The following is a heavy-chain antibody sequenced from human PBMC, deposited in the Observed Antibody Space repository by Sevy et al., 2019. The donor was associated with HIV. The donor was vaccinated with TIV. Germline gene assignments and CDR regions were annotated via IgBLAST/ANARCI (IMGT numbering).Heavy chain of an antibody. J-gene: IGHJ3*02. CDR3: VKGYYYDSSGYNLWAFDI. CDR1: GFIFSDYY. Sequence: GGSLRLSCAASGFIFSDYYMSWIRQAPGKGLEWVSYISGSGNTIYYTDSVKGRFTISRDNAKDSLYLQMNSLRAEDTAVYYCVKGYYYDSSGYNLWAFDIWGQGTMVTVSS. D-gene: IGHD3-22*01. CDR2: ISGSGNTI. V-gene: IGHV3-11*01.